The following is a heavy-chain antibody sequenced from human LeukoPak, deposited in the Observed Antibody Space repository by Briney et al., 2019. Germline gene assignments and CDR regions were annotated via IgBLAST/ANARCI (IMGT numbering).Heavy chain of an antibody. Sequence: PSETLSLTCTVSGGSISGSYWSWIRQPPGKGLEWIGYIYYSGSTNYNPSLKSRVTISVDTSKNQFSLKLSSVTAADTAVYYCARVGVYATGYYYYYMDVWGKGTTVTVSS. CDR2: IYYSGST. J-gene: IGHJ6*03. V-gene: IGHV4-59*01. CDR1: GGSISGSY. D-gene: IGHD2-8*02. CDR3: ARVGVYATGYYYYYMDV.